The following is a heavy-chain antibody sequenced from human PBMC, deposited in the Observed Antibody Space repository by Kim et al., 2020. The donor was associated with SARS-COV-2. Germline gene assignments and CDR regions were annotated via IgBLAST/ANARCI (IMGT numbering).Heavy chain of an antibody. CDR3: AKGRYYYDSSGYSPGGDYFDY. CDR1: GFTFGDYA. Sequence: GGSLRLSCAASGFTFGDYAMHWVRQAPGKGLEWVSGISWNSGSIGYADSVKGRFTISRDNAKNSLYLQMNSLRAEDTALYYCAKGRYYYDSSGYSPGGDYFDYWGQGTLVTVSS. J-gene: IGHJ4*02. D-gene: IGHD3-22*01. CDR2: ISWNSGSI. V-gene: IGHV3-9*01.